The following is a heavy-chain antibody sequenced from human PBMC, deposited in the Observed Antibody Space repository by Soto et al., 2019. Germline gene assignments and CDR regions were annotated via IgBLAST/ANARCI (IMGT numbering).Heavy chain of an antibody. CDR1: GYTFTSYH. CDR3: ARDSAPPRE. V-gene: IGHV1-18*01. CDR2: ISAYNGNT. J-gene: IGHJ4*02. Sequence: QVQLVQSGAEVKKPGASVKVSCKASGYTFTSYHITWVRQAPGQGLEWMGWISAYNGNTNYAQKLQGRVTTTTDTSTSTAHMEPRSLRPDDTAVYYCARDSAPPREWGQGTLVTVSS.